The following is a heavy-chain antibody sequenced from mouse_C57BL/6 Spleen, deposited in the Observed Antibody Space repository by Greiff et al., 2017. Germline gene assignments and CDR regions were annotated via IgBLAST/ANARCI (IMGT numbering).Heavy chain of an antibody. Sequence: QVQLQQPGAELVKPGASVKLSCKASGYTFTSYWMHWVKQRPGQGLEWIGMIHPNSGSTNYNEKFKSKATLTVDKSSSTAYMQLSSLTSEDSAVYYGAREGNYYGSSSYYAMDYWGQGTSVTVSS. J-gene: IGHJ4*01. V-gene: IGHV1-64*01. D-gene: IGHD1-1*01. CDR2: IHPNSGST. CDR3: AREGNYYGSSSYYAMDY. CDR1: GYTFTSYW.